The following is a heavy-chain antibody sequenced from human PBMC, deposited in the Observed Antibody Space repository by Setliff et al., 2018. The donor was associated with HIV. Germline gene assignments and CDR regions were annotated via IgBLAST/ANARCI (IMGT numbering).Heavy chain of an antibody. CDR2: INHSGST. V-gene: IGHV4-34*01. CDR3: ARAYRDNVWGSWRQISSWFDS. Sequence: SETLSLTCAVYGGSFNEYYWNWIRQIPGKGLEWIGEINHSGSTNYNESLKRRLRISVDTSKNQFSLSLNSVTAADTAVYYCARAYRDNVWGSWRQISSWFDSWGQGNPVTVSS. CDR1: GGSFNEYY. J-gene: IGHJ5*01. D-gene: IGHD3-16*01.